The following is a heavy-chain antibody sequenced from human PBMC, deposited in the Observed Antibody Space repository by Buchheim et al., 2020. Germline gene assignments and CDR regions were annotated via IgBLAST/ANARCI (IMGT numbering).Heavy chain of an antibody. CDR1: GFTFSDYY. CDR2: ISGSGGNT. J-gene: IGHJ6*02. V-gene: IGHV3-23*04. CDR3: GKTDYGYYYGMDV. D-gene: IGHD4/OR15-4a*01. Sequence: VQLVESGGGLVKPGGSLRLSCAASGFTFSDYYMSWIRQAPGKGLEWVSAISGSGGNTYYADSVKGRFTISRDNSKNTLYLQMNSLRAEDMAVYYCGKTDYGYYYGMDVWGRGTT.